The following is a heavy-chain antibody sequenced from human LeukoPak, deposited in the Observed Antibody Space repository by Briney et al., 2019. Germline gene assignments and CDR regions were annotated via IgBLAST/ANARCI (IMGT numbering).Heavy chain of an antibody. Sequence: GGSLRLSCGASGFIFSSYAMHWVRQAPGKGLEWVAVISYDGSNKYYADSVKGRFTISRDNSKNTLYLQMNSLRAEDTAVYYCARDGYCSGGSCGYYDYWGQGTLVTVSS. V-gene: IGHV3-30*04. D-gene: IGHD2-15*01. CDR2: ISYDGSNK. J-gene: IGHJ4*02. CDR3: ARDGYCSGGSCGYYDY. CDR1: GFIFSSYA.